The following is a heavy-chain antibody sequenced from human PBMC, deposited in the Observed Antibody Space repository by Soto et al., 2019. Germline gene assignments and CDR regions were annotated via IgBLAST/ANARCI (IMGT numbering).Heavy chain of an antibody. D-gene: IGHD2-15*01. CDR1: GGTFSSYA. J-gene: IGHJ4*02. Sequence: GASVKVSCKASGGTFSSYAISWVRQAPGQGLEWMGGIIPIFGTANYAQKFQGRVTMTADESTSTAYMELRSLRSDDTAVYYCARNQYCSGGSCYSGFDYWGQGTLVTVSS. V-gene: IGHV1-69*13. CDR2: IIPIFGTA. CDR3: ARNQYCSGGSCYSGFDY.